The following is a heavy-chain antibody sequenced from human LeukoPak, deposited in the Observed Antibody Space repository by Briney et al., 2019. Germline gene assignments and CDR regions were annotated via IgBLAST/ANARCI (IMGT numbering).Heavy chain of an antibody. CDR1: GLTFRKYT. CDR3: ANPLWRPRGRWDAFDI. J-gene: IGHJ3*02. V-gene: IGHV3-23*01. D-gene: IGHD3-16*01. CDR2: ISGSGGST. Sequence: GGSLRLPCVASGLTFRKYTMNWVRQAPGKGLEWVSAISGSGGSTYYADSVKGRFTISRDNSKNTLYLQMNSLRAEDTAVYYCANPLWRPRGRWDAFDIWGQGTMVTVSS.